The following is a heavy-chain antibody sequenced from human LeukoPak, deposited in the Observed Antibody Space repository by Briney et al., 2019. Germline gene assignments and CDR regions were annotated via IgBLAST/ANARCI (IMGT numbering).Heavy chain of an antibody. CDR1: GGTFSSYA. J-gene: IGHJ6*02. CDR2: IIPIFGTA. Sequence: ASEKVSCKASGGTFSSYAISWVRQAPGQGLEWMGGIIPIFGTANYAQKFQGRVTITADESTSTAYMELSNLRSEDTAVYYCASPSASGSYYPRYYYYGMDVWGQGTTVTVSS. V-gene: IGHV1-69*13. D-gene: IGHD1-26*01. CDR3: ASPSASGSYYPRYYYYGMDV.